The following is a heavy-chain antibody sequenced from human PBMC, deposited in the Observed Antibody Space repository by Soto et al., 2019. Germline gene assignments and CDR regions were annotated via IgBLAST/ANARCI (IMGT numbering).Heavy chain of an antibody. CDR2: VYVSDSET. D-gene: IGHD5-12*01. CDR1: GYYSTSYW. V-gene: IGHV5-51*01. J-gene: IGHJ3*01. CDR3: ARRGTLSGRDALDV. Sequence: PGESLKISCRGSGYYSTSYWIAWVRQMSGKGLEWLGSVYVSDSETKYSPSFQGQVTISADKSTNTAYLHWSSLKASDTAMYYCARRGTLSGRDALDVWGEGTMVTVSS.